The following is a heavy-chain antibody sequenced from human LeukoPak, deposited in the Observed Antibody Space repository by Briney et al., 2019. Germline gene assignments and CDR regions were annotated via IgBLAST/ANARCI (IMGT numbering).Heavy chain of an antibody. CDR1: GFTFSDSA. J-gene: IGHJ5*02. CDR2: ISRSGDRT. CDR3: AKGNWNDD. V-gene: IGHV3-23*01. Sequence: GRSLRLSCAASGFTFSDSAMTWVRQAPGRGLEWVSGISRSGDRTYTADSVKGRFTISRDNSKNTLYLQMNSLRAEDTAVYYCAKGNWNDDWGQGTPVTVSS.